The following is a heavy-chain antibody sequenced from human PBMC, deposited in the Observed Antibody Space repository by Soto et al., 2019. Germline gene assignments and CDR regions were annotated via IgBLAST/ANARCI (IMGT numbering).Heavy chain of an antibody. D-gene: IGHD2-21*02. V-gene: IGHV1-69*12. J-gene: IGHJ2*01. CDR2: IIPIFGTA. CDR3: ARNIVVVTAIHWYFDL. CDR1: GGTFSSYA. Sequence: QVQLVQSGAEVKKPGSSVKVSCKASGGTFSSYAISWVRQAPGQGLEWMGGIIPIFGTANYAQKFQGRVTITADESTSTAYMELMSLRSEDTAVYYCARNIVVVTAIHWYFDLWGRGTLVTVSS.